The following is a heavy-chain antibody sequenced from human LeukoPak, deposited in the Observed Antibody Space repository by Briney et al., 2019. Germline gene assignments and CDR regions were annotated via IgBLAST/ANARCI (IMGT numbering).Heavy chain of an antibody. V-gene: IGHV3-48*03. CDR2: ISSSGSTI. J-gene: IGHJ6*02. CDR3: ARIAAADYYYYYGMDV. Sequence: GGSLRLSCAASGFTFSSYEMNWVRQAPGKGLEWVSYISSSGSTIYYADSVKSRFTISRDNAKNSLYLQMNSLRAEDTAVYYCARIAAADYYYYYGMDVWGQGTTVTVSS. CDR1: GFTFSSYE. D-gene: IGHD6-13*01.